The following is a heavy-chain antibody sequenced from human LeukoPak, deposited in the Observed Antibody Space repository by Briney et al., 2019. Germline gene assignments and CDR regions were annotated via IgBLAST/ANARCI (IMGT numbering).Heavy chain of an antibody. CDR1: GFTFRTFV. J-gene: IGHJ5*02. V-gene: IGHV3-30*18. Sequence: GGSLRLSCVVSGFTFRTFVMHWVRQAPGKGLEWVAVISYDGSNKYYADSVKGRFTISRDNSKNTLYLQMNSLRAEDTAVYYCAKGEGRYCSSTSCRWFDPWGQGTLVTVSS. CDR2: ISYDGSNK. CDR3: AKGEGRYCSSTSCRWFDP. D-gene: IGHD2-2*01.